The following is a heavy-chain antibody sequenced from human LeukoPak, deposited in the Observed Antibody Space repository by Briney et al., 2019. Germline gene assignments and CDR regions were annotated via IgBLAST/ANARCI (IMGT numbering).Heavy chain of an antibody. Sequence: ASVKVSCKASGYTFTGYYMHWVRQAPGQGLEWMGWINPNSGGTNYVQKFQGRVTMTRDTSISTAYMELSRLRSDDTAVYYCARRAYGSGSYSFDYWGQGTLVTVSS. CDR1: GYTFTGYY. J-gene: IGHJ4*02. CDR3: ARRAYGSGSYSFDY. D-gene: IGHD3-10*01. V-gene: IGHV1-2*02. CDR2: INPNSGGT.